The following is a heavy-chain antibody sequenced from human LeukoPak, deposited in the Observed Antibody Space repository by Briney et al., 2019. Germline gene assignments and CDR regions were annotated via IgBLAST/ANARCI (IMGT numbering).Heavy chain of an antibody. D-gene: IGHD6-13*01. J-gene: IGHJ5*02. CDR3: ARRLAAAGRNWFDP. Sequence: SETLSLTCTVSGGSISSYYWSWIRQPPGKGLEWIGYIYYSGSTNYSPSLKSRVTISVDTSKNQFSLKLSSVTAADTAVYYCARRLAAAGRNWFDPWGQGTLVTVSS. CDR2: IYYSGST. V-gene: IGHV4-59*08. CDR1: GGSISSYY.